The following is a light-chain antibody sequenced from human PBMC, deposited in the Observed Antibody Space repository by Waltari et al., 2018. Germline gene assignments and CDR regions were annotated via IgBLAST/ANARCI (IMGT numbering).Light chain of an antibody. CDR1: NSEIGNYNL. V-gene: IGLV2-23*01. CDR2: SDS. J-gene: IGLJ3*02. Sequence: QSALTQPASVSGSPVQSLTISCTGTNSEIGNYNLSSWYQQYPAKAPKVVIESDSQRPSGVSHRFSGSKSGSTASLTISGLQADDESDFHCSSFATSGIWVFGGGTRLTVL. CDR3: SSFATSGIWV.